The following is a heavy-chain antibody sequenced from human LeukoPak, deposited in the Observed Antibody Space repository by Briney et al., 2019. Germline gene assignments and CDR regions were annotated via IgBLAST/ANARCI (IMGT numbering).Heavy chain of an antibody. D-gene: IGHD6-19*01. Sequence: SETLSLTCAVYGGSFSGYYWSWIRQPPGKGLEWIGYIYYSGDTNYNPSLQSRVTVSVDTSKNQFSLKLSSVTAADTAVYYCAMGYSSGVYNWFDPWGQGTLVTVSS. V-gene: IGHV4-34*01. CDR2: IYYSGDT. CDR3: AMGYSSGVYNWFDP. J-gene: IGHJ5*02. CDR1: GGSFSGYY.